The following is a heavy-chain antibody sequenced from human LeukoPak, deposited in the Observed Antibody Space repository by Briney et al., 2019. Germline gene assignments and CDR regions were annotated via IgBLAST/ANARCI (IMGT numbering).Heavy chain of an antibody. D-gene: IGHD3-22*01. CDR1: GFTFSSYW. J-gene: IGHJ4*02. CDR2: IKQDGSEK. V-gene: IGHV3-7*01. CDR3: ARDGADYYYDSSDSDY. Sequence: PGGSLRLSCAASGFTFSSYWMSWVRQAPGKGLEWVANIKQDGSEKYYVDSVKGRFTISRDNAKNSLYLQMNSLRAEDTAVYYCARDGADYYYDSSDSDYWGQGTLVTVSS.